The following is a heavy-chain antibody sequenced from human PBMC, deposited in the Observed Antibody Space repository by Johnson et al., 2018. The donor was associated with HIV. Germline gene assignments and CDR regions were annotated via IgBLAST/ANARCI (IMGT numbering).Heavy chain of an antibody. Sequence: EVQLVESGGGLVQPGGSLRLSCAASGFTFSPYWMHWVRQAPGQGLVWVSRIISDVSSAIYTDSVTGRFTISRDNTKNTLYLQMNSLKTEDTAVYYCTTDHDSSSWYHDAFDIWGQGTMVTVSS. CDR2: IISDVSSA. CDR3: TTDHDSSSWYHDAFDI. V-gene: IGHV3-74*01. D-gene: IGHD6-13*01. J-gene: IGHJ3*02. CDR1: GFTFSPYW.